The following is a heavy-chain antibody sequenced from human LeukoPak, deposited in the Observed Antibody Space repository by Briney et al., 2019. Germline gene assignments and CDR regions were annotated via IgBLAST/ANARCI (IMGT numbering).Heavy chain of an antibody. CDR2: ISSSGSTI. D-gene: IGHD3-16*02. CDR3: AKDRDYVWGSYPPTSFDY. V-gene: IGHV3-11*01. CDR1: GFTFSDYY. Sequence: KSGGSLRLPCAASGFTFSDYYMSWIRQAPGKGLEWVSYISSSGSTIYYADSVKGRFTISRDNSKNTLYLQMNSLRAEDTAVYYCAKDRDYVWGSYPPTSFDYWGQGTLVTVSS. J-gene: IGHJ4*02.